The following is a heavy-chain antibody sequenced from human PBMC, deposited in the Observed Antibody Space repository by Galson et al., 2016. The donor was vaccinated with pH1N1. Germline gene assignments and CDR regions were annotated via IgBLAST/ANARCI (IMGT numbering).Heavy chain of an antibody. CDR3: ARQNDYGDYRGDAFDI. V-gene: IGHV5-51*03. CDR1: GYSFTSQW. D-gene: IGHD4-17*01. CDR2: VNPGGSTI. J-gene: IGHJ3*02. Sequence: SGAEVKKPGESLKISCKASGYSFTSQWIAWVRQVPGKGLEWVGVVNPGGSTIRYSPSFQGRVTISTDKSITTAYLQWISLRASDTATYYCARQNDYGDYRGDAFDIWGQGTMVIVSS.